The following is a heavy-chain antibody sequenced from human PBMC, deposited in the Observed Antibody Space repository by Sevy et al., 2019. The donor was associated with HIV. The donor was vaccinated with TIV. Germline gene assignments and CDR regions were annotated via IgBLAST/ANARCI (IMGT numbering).Heavy chain of an antibody. CDR1: GYTLTELS. J-gene: IGHJ4*02. V-gene: IGHV1-24*01. CDR2: FDPEDGET. D-gene: IGHD3-22*01. Sequence: ASVKVSCKVSGYTLTELSMHWLRQAPGKGLEWVGSFDPEDGETVYEHNFQGRVSMTEDTSTDTAYMGVISLKFEDTAVYYCATTKDYYDSSGYPFDYWGQRTLVTVSS. CDR3: ATTKDYYDSSGYPFDY.